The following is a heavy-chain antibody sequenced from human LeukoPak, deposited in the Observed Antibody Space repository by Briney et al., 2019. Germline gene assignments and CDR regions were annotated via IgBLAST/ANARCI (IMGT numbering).Heavy chain of an antibody. J-gene: IGHJ6*02. CDR2: ISAYNGNT. Sequence: GASVKVSCKASGYTFTKYAMNWVRQAPGQGLEWMGWISAYNGNTNYAQKLQGRVTMTTDTSTRTAYMELRSLRSDDTAVYYCAHGLFGMDVWGQGTTVTVSS. CDR3: AHGLFGMDV. CDR1: GYTFTKYA. V-gene: IGHV1-18*01. D-gene: IGHD2-2*03.